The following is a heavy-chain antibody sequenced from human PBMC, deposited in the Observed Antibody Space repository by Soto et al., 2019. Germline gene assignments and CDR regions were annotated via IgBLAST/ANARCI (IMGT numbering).Heavy chain of an antibody. CDR3: ASTRGYYYCYYGMDV. CDR2: IIPIFGTA. CDR1: GGTFSSYA. V-gene: IGHV1-69*06. J-gene: IGHJ6*02. D-gene: IGHD1-1*01. Sequence: GASVKVSCKASGGTFSSYAISWVRQAPGQGLEWMGGIIPIFGTANYAQKFQGRVTITADKSTSTAYMELSSLRSEDTAVYYCASTRGYYYCYYGMDVWGQGTTVTVSS.